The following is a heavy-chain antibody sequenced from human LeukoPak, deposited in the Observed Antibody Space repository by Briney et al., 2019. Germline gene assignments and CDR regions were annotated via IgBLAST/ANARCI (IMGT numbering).Heavy chain of an antibody. D-gene: IGHD6-13*01. V-gene: IGHV3-48*03. CDR2: ISSSGGTI. J-gene: IGHJ3*02. CDR3: ARGPPVLIAAAANDVFDI. CDR1: GFTFSSFE. Sequence: PGGSLRLSCAASGFTFSSFEMNWVRQAPGKGLEWVSYISSSGGTIYYADSMKGRFTISRDNAKNSLYLQMNSLRAEDTAVYYCARGPPVLIAAAANDVFDIWGQGTMVTVSS.